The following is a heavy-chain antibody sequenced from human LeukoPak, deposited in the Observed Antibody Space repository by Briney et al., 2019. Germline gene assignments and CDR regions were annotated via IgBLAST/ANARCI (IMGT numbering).Heavy chain of an antibody. CDR3: AKGGPISVLERCAFDI. J-gene: IGHJ3*02. D-gene: IGHD1-1*01. V-gene: IGHV3-23*01. Sequence: GGSLRLSCAASGFALSNSAMSWVRQSPGKGLEWVSVILPNGVTYYSDSVTGRFSISRDNSKSTLYAQMNGLRAEDTAIYYCAKGGPISVLERCAFDIWGQGTMVTVSS. CDR1: GFALSNSA. CDR2: ILPNGVT.